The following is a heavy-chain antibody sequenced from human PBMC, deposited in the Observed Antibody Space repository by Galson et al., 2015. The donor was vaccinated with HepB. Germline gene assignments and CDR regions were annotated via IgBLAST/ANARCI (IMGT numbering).Heavy chain of an antibody. J-gene: IGHJ4*02. CDR1: GFTFSNAW. D-gene: IGHD3-22*01. V-gene: IGHV3-15*01. CDR3: TTELIYYYDSSGYWG. CDR2: IKSKTDGGTT. Sequence: SLRLSCAASGFTFSNAWMSWVRQAPGKGLEWVGRIKSKTDGGTTDYAAPVKGRFTISRDDSKNTLYLQMNSLKTEDTAVYYCTTELIYYYDSSGYWGWGQGTLVTVSS.